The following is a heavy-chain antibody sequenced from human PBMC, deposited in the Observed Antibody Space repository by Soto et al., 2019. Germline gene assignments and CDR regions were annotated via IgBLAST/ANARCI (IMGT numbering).Heavy chain of an antibody. CDR3: ARALENYDFWSGPNLIDY. CDR2: INPNSGGT. CDR1: GYTFTGYY. J-gene: IGHJ4*02. V-gene: IGHV1-2*04. D-gene: IGHD3-3*01. Sequence: ASVKVSCKASGYTFTGYYMHWVRQAPGQGLEWMGWINPNSGGTNYAQKFQGWVTMTRDTSISTAYMELSRLRSDDTAVYYCARALENYDFWSGPNLIDYWGQGTLVT.